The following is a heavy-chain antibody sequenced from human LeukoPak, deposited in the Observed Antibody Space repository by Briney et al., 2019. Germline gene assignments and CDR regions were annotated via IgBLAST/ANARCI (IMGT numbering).Heavy chain of an antibody. CDR3: ARDKGTRGVFDC. V-gene: IGHV3-48*02. D-gene: IGHD1-14*01. CDR1: GFAFSGYS. Sequence: GGSLRLSCAASGFAFSGYSMNWVRQAPGKGLEWVSSITSSSTTIYYADSLKGRFTISRDNAENSLYLQMDSLRDEDTAVYYCARDKGTRGVFDCWGQGTLVTVSS. CDR2: ITSSSTTI. J-gene: IGHJ4*02.